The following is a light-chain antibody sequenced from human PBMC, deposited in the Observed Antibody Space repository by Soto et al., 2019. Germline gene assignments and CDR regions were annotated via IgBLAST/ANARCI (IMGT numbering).Light chain of an antibody. V-gene: IGLV2-14*01. J-gene: IGLJ2*01. CDR1: SSDVGGYNY. Sequence: QSVLTQPASVSGSPGQSITISCTGTSSDVGGYNYVSWYQQHPGKAPKLMIYDVSNRPSGVSDRFSGSKSGNTASLTISGLQAEDEADYYCSSHTSSGTDVVFGGGTKLTVL. CDR3: SSHTSSGTDVV. CDR2: DVS.